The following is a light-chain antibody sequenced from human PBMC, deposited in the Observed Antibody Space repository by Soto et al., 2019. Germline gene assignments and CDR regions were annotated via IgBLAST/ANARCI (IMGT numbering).Light chain of an antibody. Sequence: EIVLTQSPATLSLSPVERATLSCGASQSVSSSYLAWYQQKPGLAPRLLIYDSSRRATGIPDRFSGSGSGTDFTLTISRLEPEDFAVYYCQQYSSSPLTFGGGTKVEIK. CDR1: QSVSSSY. J-gene: IGKJ4*01. CDR3: QQYSSSPLT. CDR2: DSS. V-gene: IGKV3D-20*01.